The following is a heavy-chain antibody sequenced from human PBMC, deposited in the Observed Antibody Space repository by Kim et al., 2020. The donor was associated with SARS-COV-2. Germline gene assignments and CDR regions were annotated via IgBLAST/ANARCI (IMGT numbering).Heavy chain of an antibody. V-gene: IGHV3-21*01. Sequence: GGSLRLSCAASGFTFSSYSMNWVRQAPGKGLEWVSSISSSSYIYYADSVKGRFTTSRDNAKNSLYLQMNSLRAEDTAVYYCARGRAGLREGFDYWGQGTLVTVSS. D-gene: IGHD6-19*01. CDR2: ISSSSYI. J-gene: IGHJ4*02. CDR3: ARGRAGLREGFDY. CDR1: GFTFSSYS.